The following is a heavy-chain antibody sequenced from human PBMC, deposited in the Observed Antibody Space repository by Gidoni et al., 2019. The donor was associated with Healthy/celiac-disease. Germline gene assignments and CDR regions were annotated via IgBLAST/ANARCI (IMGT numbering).Heavy chain of an antibody. V-gene: IGHV4-31*03. CDR2: IYYSGST. D-gene: IGHD6-19*01. CDR1: GGSISSGGYY. CDR3: AREGGGSSGYGYFQH. Sequence: QVQLQESGPRLVKPSQTLSLTCTFSGGSISSGGYYWSWIRQHPGKGLEWIGYIYYSGSTYYNPSLKSRVTISVDTSKNQFSLKLSSGTAADTAVYYCAREGGGSSGYGYFQHWGQGTLVTVSS. J-gene: IGHJ1*01.